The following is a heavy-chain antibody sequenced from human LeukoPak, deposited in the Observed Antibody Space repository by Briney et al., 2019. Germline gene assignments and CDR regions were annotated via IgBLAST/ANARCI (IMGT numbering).Heavy chain of an antibody. D-gene: IGHD1-20*01. CDR3: ARAPLTGTTLSYFDY. J-gene: IGHJ4*02. CDR2: ISSGSGYI. V-gene: IGHV3-21*01. Sequence: EGSLRLSCADSGFSFSSYRMSSVRQAPGKGLEWVSSISSGSGYIYYADSVKGRFTISRDNAKNSLYLQMNSLRAEDTAVFYCARAPLTGTTLSYFDYWGQGNLVTVSS. CDR1: GFSFSSYR.